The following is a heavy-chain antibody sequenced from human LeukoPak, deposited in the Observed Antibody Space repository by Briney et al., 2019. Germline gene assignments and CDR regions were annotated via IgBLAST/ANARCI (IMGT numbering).Heavy chain of an antibody. CDR3: ARLGYCSGGSCSISVDY. Sequence: TETLSLTCTVSGGSISSSSYYWGWIRQPPGKGLEWIGSIYYSGSTYCNPSLKSRVTISVDTSKNQFSLKLSSVTAADTAVYYCARLGYCSGGSCSISVDYWGLGTLVTVSS. CDR1: GGSISSSSYY. V-gene: IGHV4-39*01. CDR2: IYYSGST. J-gene: IGHJ4*02. D-gene: IGHD2-15*01.